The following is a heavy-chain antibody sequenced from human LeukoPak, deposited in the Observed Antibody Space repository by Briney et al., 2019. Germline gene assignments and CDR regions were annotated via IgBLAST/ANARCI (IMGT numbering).Heavy chain of an antibody. CDR2: IYPADSDT. CDR3: ARRKGDGYNSPFDY. Sequence: GESLKIFCKGSGYSFPNYWIGWVRQMPGQGLEWMGIIYPADSDTRYSPAFQGQVTISADKSINTAYLQWASLKASDTAMYYCARRKGDGYNSPFDYWGQGTLVTVSS. CDR1: GYSFPNYW. D-gene: IGHD5-24*01. J-gene: IGHJ4*02. V-gene: IGHV5-51*01.